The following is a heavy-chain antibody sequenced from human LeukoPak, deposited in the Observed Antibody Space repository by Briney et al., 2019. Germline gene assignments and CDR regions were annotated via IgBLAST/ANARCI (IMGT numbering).Heavy chain of an antibody. V-gene: IGHV1-69*01. CDR2: IIPIFGTA. Sequence: GSSVKVSCKASGGTFSSYAISWVRQAPGQGLEWMGGIIPIFGTANYAQKSQGRVTITADESTSTAYMELSSLRSEDTAMYYCARDLSGPHYGMDVWGQGTTVTVSS. J-gene: IGHJ6*02. CDR1: GGTFSSYA. D-gene: IGHD3-9*01. CDR3: ARDLSGPHYGMDV.